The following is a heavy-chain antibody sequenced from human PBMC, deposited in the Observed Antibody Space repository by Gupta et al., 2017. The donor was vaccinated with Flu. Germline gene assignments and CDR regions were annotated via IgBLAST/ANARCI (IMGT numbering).Heavy chain of an antibody. D-gene: IGHD4-17*01. CDR2: INHSGST. V-gene: IGHV4-34*01. J-gene: IGHJ4*02. CDR1: GGSFSGYY. Sequence: QVQLQQWGAGLLKPSETLSLTCAVYGGSFSGYYWSWIRQPPGKGLEWIGEINHSGSTNYNPSLKSRVTISVDTSKNQFSLKLSSVTAADTAVYYCARADYGDYKDYFDYWGQGTLVTVSS. CDR3: ARADYGDYKDYFDY.